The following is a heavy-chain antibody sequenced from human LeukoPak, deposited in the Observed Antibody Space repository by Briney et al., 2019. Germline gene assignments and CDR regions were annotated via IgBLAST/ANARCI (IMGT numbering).Heavy chain of an antibody. J-gene: IGHJ3*02. CDR2: ISSSGSTI. D-gene: IGHD2-21*02. Sequence: GGSLRLSCAASGFTFSSYEMNWVRQAPGKGLEWVSYISSSGSTIYYADSVKGRFTISRGSAKNSLYLQMNSLRAEDTAVYYCARVIVVVTAIHDAFDIWGQGTMVTVSS. CDR3: ARVIVVVTAIHDAFDI. V-gene: IGHV3-48*03. CDR1: GFTFSSYE.